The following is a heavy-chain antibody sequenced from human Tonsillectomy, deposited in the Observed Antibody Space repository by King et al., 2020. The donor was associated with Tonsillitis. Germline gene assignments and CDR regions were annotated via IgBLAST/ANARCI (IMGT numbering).Heavy chain of an antibody. CDR2: IYHSGST. CDR3: TRAYGDYENWYFDL. V-gene: IGHV4-30-2*01. CDR1: GGSISSADYS. Sequence: QMQLQESGSGLVKPSQTLSLTCAVSGGSISSADYSWSWIRQPPGKGLEWIGNIYHSGSTYYNPSLKSRVTISVDRSKNQFSLKLRSVTAADTAFYYCTRAYGDYENWYFDLWGRGTLVTVSS. D-gene: IGHD4-17*01. J-gene: IGHJ2*01.